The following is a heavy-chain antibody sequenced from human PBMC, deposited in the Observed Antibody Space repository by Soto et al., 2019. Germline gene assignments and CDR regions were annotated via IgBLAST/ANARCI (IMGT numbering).Heavy chain of an antibody. Sequence: QVQLRESGPRLVQPSETLSLTCTVSGGSVSSGSYYWSWIRQPPGEGLEWIGYIYYSGSTSYNPSLKSRVTMSVDTSKNQFSLKLNSVTAADTAVYYCARTGFCSGDACYPSWFDSWGQGTLVTVSS. CDR1: GGSVSSGSYY. CDR3: ARTGFCSGDACYPSWFDS. CDR2: IYYSGST. J-gene: IGHJ5*01. V-gene: IGHV4-61*01. D-gene: IGHD2-15*01.